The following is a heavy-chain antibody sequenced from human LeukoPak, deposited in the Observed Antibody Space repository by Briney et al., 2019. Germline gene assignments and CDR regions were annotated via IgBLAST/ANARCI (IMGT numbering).Heavy chain of an antibody. Sequence: PSQTLSLTCTVSGGSISSGSYSWSWIRQPAGKGPEWIGRIYTSGSTNYNPSLKSRVSISVDTSKNQFSLKLSSVTAADTAVYYCARDSPLYSSSSYWGQGTLVTVSS. CDR2: IYTSGST. CDR1: GGSISSGSYS. D-gene: IGHD6-6*01. V-gene: IGHV4-61*02. CDR3: ARDSPLYSSSSY. J-gene: IGHJ4*02.